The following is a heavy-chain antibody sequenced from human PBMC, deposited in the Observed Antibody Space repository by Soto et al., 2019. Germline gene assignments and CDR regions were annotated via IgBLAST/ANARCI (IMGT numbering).Heavy chain of an antibody. CDR3: ARDVDTMIVVVISPGFDY. J-gene: IGHJ4*02. Sequence: ASVKVSCKASGYTFTSYGISWVRQAPGHGLEWMGWISAYNGNTNYAQKLQGRVTMTTDTSTSTAYMELRSLRSDDTAVYYCARDVDTMIVVVISPGFDYWGQGTLVTVSS. D-gene: IGHD3-22*01. CDR1: GYTFTSYG. V-gene: IGHV1-18*01. CDR2: ISAYNGNT.